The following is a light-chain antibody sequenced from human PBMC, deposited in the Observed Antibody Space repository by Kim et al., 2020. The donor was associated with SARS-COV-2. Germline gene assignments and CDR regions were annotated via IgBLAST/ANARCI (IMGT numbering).Light chain of an antibody. J-gene: IGKJ2*01. CDR1: QTINNY. V-gene: IGKV1-5*01. CDR3: QQYNTFPPS. CDR2: GVS. Sequence: GDRVTITCRASQTINNYLAWYQQKPGKAPKLLISGVSNLESGVPSRFSGSGSGTEFTLTISSLQPDDFATYHCQQYNTFPPSFGQGTKLEI.